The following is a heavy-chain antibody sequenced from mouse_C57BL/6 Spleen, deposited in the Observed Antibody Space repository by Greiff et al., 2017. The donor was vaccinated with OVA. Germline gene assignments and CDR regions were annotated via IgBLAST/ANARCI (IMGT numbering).Heavy chain of an antibody. CDR2: IDPSDSYT. CDR3: ARSGLRLFDY. CDR1: GYTFTSYW. J-gene: IGHJ2*01. Sequence: QVQLQQSGAELVMPGASVKLSCKASGYTFTSYWMHWVKQRPGQGLEWIGEIDPSDSYTNYNQKFKGKSTLTVDKSSSTAYMQLSSLTSEDSAVYYCARSGLRLFDYWGQGTTLTVSS. D-gene: IGHD2-2*01. V-gene: IGHV1-69*01.